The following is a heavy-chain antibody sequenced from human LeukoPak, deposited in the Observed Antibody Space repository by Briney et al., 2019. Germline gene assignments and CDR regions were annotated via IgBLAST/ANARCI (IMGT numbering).Heavy chain of an antibody. J-gene: IGHJ4*02. V-gene: IGHV3-11*01. CDR1: GFTFNGYY. CDR3: VRGSDY. CDR2: ISGTGHII. Sequence: PGGSLRLSCAASGFTFNGYYMSWVRQAPGKGLEWVSYISGTGHIIFYADSGKGRFTISRDNTKTSLYLQMNSLRGEDTAVYYCVRGSDYWGQGALVTVSS.